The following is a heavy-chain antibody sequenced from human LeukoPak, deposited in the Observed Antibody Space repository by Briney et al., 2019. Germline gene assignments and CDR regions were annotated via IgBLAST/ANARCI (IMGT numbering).Heavy chain of an antibody. D-gene: IGHD3-10*01. V-gene: IGHV4-34*01. CDR1: GVSFSGYY. CDR3: ARLGYYGSGSYFGVDFDY. J-gene: IGHJ4*02. CDR2: INHSGST. Sequence: SETLSLTCAVYGVSFSGYYWSWIRQPPGKGLEWIGEINHSGSTNYNPSLKSRVTISVDTSKNQFSLKLSSVTAADTAVYYCARLGYYGSGSYFGVDFDYWGQGTLVTVSS.